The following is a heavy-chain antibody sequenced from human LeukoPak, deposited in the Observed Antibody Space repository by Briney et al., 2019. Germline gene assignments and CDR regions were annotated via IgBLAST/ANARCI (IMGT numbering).Heavy chain of an antibody. Sequence: GASVKVSCKASGYTFTSYDINWVRQATGQGLEWMGGIIPIFGTANYAQKFQGRVTITADKSTSTAYMELSSLRSEDTAVYHCARGGGYCSAGSCYSWFDPWGQGTLVTVSS. CDR2: IIPIFGTA. D-gene: IGHD2-15*01. CDR3: ARGGGYCSAGSCYSWFDP. V-gene: IGHV1-69*06. J-gene: IGHJ5*02. CDR1: GYTFTSYD.